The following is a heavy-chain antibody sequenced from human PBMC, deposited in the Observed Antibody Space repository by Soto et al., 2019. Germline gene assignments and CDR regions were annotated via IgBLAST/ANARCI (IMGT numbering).Heavy chain of an antibody. J-gene: IGHJ5*02. CDR2: IIPIFGTA. CDR3: ARGYCSSTSGYDLRFDP. Sequence: SVKVSCKASGGTFSSYAISWVRQAPGQGLEWMGGIIPIFGTANYAQKFQGRVTITADESTSTAYMELSSLRSEDTAVYYCARGYCSSTSGYDLRFDPWGQGTLVTVSS. D-gene: IGHD2-2*01. V-gene: IGHV1-69*13. CDR1: GGTFSSYA.